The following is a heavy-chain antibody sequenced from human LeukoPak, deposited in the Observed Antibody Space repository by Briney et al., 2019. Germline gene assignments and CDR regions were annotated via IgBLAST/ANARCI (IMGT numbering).Heavy chain of an antibody. CDR2: IKTDGSVT. D-gene: IGHD1-1*01. J-gene: IGHJ4*02. CDR3: AREGNWNLEW. Sequence: AGGSLRLSCAASGFSFSSDWMHWVRQAPGKGLVWVSRIKTDGSVTEYADSVKGRFTISTGHAKNTVYLQMNSLRGEDTAVYYCAREGNWNLEWWGQGTLVTVSS. V-gene: IGHV3-74*03. CDR1: GFSFSSDW.